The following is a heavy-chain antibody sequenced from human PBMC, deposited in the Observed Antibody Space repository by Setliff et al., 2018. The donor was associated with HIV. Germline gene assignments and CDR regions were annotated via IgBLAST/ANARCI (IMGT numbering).Heavy chain of an antibody. J-gene: IGHJ6*03. CDR1: GYTLTEVS. Sequence: ASVKVSCKVSGYTLTEVSMHWVRQAPKKGLEWMGYFDPQDGETVHAQKFQGRVTLTEDTSTGTAYMDLSRLRSDDTAVYYCARGISDFEAGDYMDVWGKGTTVTVSS. D-gene: IGHD3-9*01. V-gene: IGHV1-24*01. CDR3: ARGISDFEAGDYMDV. CDR2: FDPQDGET.